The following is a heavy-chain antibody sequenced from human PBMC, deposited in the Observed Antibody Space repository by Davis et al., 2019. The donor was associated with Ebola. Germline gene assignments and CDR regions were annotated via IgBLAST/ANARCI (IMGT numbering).Heavy chain of an antibody. D-gene: IGHD2-8*01. CDR3: ARDRAYCTHGACFTRYHDYGLDV. Sequence: AASVKVSCKASGDTFMTFGFSWVRQAPGQGLEWIGWISVYSGHTNYAQNLQGRLTMTTATSTATAYMELRGLTSDDTAVYYCARDRAYCTHGACFTRYHDYGLDVWGKGATVTVFS. J-gene: IGHJ6*04. CDR2: ISVYSGHT. V-gene: IGHV1-18*04. CDR1: GDTFMTFG.